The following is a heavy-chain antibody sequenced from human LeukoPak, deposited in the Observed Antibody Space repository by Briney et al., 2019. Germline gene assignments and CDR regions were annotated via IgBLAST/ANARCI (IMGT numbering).Heavy chain of an antibody. V-gene: IGHV4-59*01. CDR1: GGSISSYY. D-gene: IGHD3-9*01. J-gene: IGHJ4*02. Sequence: PSETLSLTCTVSGGSISSYYWSWIRQPPGKGLEWIGYIYYSGSTNYNPSLKGRVTISVDTSKNQFSLKLSSVTAADTAVYYCARSSWWTGPLDYWGQGTLVTVSS. CDR2: IYYSGST. CDR3: ARSSWWTGPLDY.